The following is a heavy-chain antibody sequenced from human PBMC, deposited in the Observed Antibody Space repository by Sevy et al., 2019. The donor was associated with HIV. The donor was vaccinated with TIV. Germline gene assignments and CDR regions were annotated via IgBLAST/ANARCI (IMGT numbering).Heavy chain of an antibody. CDR2: IKHDGSEK. Sequence: GGSLRLSCAASGFSFNNHWMSWVRQAPEKGLEWVANIKHDGSEKYYAYSLEGRFAVSRDNAKNSLFLQINSLRVEDTAVYFCARLPTGLQSFNYLLSTYFDSWGQGTLVTVSS. D-gene: IGHD3-9*01. CDR1: GFSFNNHW. J-gene: IGHJ4*02. CDR3: ARLPTGLQSFNYLLSTYFDS. V-gene: IGHV3-7*01.